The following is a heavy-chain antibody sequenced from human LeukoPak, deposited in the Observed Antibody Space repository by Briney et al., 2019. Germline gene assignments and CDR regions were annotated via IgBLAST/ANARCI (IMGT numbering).Heavy chain of an antibody. CDR3: ARGARYCSGGSCYPPAP. CDR2: ISAYNGNT. Sequence: GASVKVSCKASGYTFTSYGISWVRQAPGQGLEWMGWISAYNGNTNYAQKLQGRVTMTTDTSTSTAYMELSSLRSEDTAVYYCARGARYCSGGSCYPPAPWGQGTLVTVSS. V-gene: IGHV1-18*01. D-gene: IGHD2-15*01. CDR1: GYTFTSYG. J-gene: IGHJ5*02.